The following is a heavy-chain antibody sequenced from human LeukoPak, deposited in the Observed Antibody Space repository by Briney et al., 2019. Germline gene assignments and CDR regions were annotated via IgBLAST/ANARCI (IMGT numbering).Heavy chain of an antibody. Sequence: GASVKVSCKASGGTFSSYAISWVRQAPGQGLEWMGGIIPIFGTANYAQKFQGRVTITADESTSTAYMELSSLRSEDTAVYYCARESFGVVITGFDYWGQGTLVTVSS. CDR2: IIPIFGTA. CDR3: ARESFGVVITGFDY. V-gene: IGHV1-69*13. D-gene: IGHD3-3*01. J-gene: IGHJ4*02. CDR1: GGTFSSYA.